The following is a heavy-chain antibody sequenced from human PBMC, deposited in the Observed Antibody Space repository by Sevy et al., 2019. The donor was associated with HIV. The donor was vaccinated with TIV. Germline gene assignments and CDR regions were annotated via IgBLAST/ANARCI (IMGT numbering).Heavy chain of an antibody. CDR3: AKARKPYYDSSRPFDY. Sequence: GGSLRLSCAASGFTFDDYAMHWVRQAPGKGLEWVSGISWNSGSIGYADSVKGRFTISRDNAKNSLYLQMNSLRAEDMALYYCAKARKPYYDSSRPFDYWGQGTLVTVSS. CDR1: GFTFDDYA. D-gene: IGHD3-22*01. J-gene: IGHJ4*02. V-gene: IGHV3-9*03. CDR2: ISWNSGSI.